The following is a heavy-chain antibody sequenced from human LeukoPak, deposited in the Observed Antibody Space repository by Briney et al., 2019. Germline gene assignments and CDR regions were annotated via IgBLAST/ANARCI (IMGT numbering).Heavy chain of an antibody. D-gene: IGHD4-17*01. CDR3: TTASPYGDYPPY. CDR1: GFTFSNAW. Sequence: GGSLRLSCAASGFTFSNAWMSWVRQAPGKGLEWVGRIKSKTDGGTRDYAATVKGRFTSSRGESKKKLYLQMNSLKTEDTAVYYCTTASPYGDYPPYWGQGTLVTVSS. CDR2: IKSKTDGGTR. J-gene: IGHJ4*02. V-gene: IGHV3-15*01.